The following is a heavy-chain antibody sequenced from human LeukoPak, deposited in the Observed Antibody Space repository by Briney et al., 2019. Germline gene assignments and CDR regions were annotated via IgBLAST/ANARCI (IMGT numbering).Heavy chain of an antibody. CDR3: AFIAAAGTPPYYYYGMDV. D-gene: IGHD6-13*01. Sequence: GRSLRLSCAASGFTVSSNYMSWVRQAPGKGLEWVSVIYSGGSTYYADSVKGRFTISRDNSKNTLYLQMNSLRAEDTAVYYCAFIAAAGTPPYYYYGMDVWGQGTTVTVSS. J-gene: IGHJ6*02. CDR1: GFTVSSNY. V-gene: IGHV3-53*01. CDR2: IYSGGST.